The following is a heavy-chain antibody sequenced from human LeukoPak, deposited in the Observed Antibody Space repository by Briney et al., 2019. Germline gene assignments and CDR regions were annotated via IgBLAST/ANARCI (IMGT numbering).Heavy chain of an antibody. CDR2: ISSSGSTI. J-gene: IGHJ3*02. CDR3: TKEMGRYNWHYVEGRTFDI. V-gene: IGHV3-48*03. CDR1: GFTFSSYE. Sequence: PGGSLRLSCAASGFTFSSYEMNWVRRAPGKGLEWVSYISSSGSTIYYADSVKGRFTISRDNAKNSLYLQMNSLRTEDMALYYCTKEMGRYNWHYVEGRTFDIWGQGTMVTVSS. D-gene: IGHD1-7*01.